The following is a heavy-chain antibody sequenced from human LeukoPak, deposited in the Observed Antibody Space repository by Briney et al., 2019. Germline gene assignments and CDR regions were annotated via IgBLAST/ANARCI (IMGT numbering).Heavy chain of an antibody. J-gene: IGHJ4*02. V-gene: IGHV4-30-2*01. CDR1: GGSISSGGYY. Sequence: SETLSLTCTVSGGSISSGGYYWSWIRQPPGKGLEWIGYIYHSGSTYYNPSLKSRVTISVDRSKNQFSLKLSSVTAADTAVYYCARDNWNDGELDYWGQGTLVTVSS. CDR2: IYHSGST. D-gene: IGHD1-20*01. CDR3: ARDNWNDGELDY.